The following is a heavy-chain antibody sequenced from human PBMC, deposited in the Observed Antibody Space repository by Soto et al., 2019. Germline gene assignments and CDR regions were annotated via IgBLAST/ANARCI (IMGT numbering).Heavy chain of an antibody. CDR1: GYTFTSYG. J-gene: IGHJ4*02. CDR3: ARDRGYCANGVCFRYDY. CDR2: ISAYNGNT. Sequence: GASVKVSCKASGYTFTSYGISWVRQAPGQGLEWMGWISAYNGNTNYAQKFQGRVTMTTDTSTSTAYMDLRSLRSDDTATYYCARDRGYCANGVCFRYDYWGQGTLVTVSS. V-gene: IGHV1-18*01. D-gene: IGHD2-8*01.